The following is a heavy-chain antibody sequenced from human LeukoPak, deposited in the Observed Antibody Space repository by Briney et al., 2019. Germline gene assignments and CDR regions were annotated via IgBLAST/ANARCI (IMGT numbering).Heavy chain of an antibody. Sequence: PSETLSLTCTVSGASISSGTFYWSWIRQPPGKGLEWIGYIYYSGSTYFNPSLKSRVTISVDTSKNQFSLKLSSVTAADTAVYYCARVDGSDSYYGYRGVLDYWGQGTLVTVSS. CDR1: GASISSGTFY. CDR2: IYYSGST. J-gene: IGHJ4*02. D-gene: IGHD3-10*01. CDR3: ARVDGSDSYYGYRGVLDY. V-gene: IGHV4-30-4*01.